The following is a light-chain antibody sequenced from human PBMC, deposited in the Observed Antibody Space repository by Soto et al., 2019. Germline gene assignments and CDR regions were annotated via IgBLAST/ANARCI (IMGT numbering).Light chain of an antibody. V-gene: IGKV3-20*01. J-gene: IGKJ2*01. Sequence: EIVLTQSPGTLSLSPGERATLSCRASQSVNSNYLAWYQQKPGQAPRLLIYGASNRATGIQDRFTGSGSGTDFTLTISRLEPEDFAVYYCQQCGGSPLSTFGQGTKLEIK. CDR3: QQCGGSPLST. CDR1: QSVNSNY. CDR2: GAS.